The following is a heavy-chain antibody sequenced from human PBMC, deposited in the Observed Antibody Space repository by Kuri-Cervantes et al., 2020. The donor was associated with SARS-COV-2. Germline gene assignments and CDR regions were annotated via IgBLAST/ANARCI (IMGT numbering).Heavy chain of an antibody. V-gene: IGHV3-64*04. J-gene: IGHJ3*02. D-gene: IGHD6-19*01. CDR3: AKEYSSGWHDAFDI. CDR1: GFTFSTYA. CDR2: VSANGHNT. Sequence: GESLKISCSASGFTFSTYAMHWVRQAPGKGLEYLSAVSANGHNTYYADSVKGRFTISRDNSKNTMYLQMNSLRAEDTAVYYCAKEYSSGWHDAFDIWGQGTMVTVSS.